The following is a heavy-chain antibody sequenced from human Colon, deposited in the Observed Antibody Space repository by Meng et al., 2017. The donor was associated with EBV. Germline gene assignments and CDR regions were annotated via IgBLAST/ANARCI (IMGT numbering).Heavy chain of an antibody. V-gene: IGHV4-61*01. Sequence: QVQLHEPVPGLFKPSETLSLPCTVSGDSVATGRYYWSWIRQPPGKGLEWIAYIYYIGGTNYNPSLKSRLTISLDTSKNQFSLSLRSVTAADTAVYYCARVSGRSFDPWGQGTLVTVSS. D-gene: IGHD3-10*01. CDR1: GDSVATGRYY. J-gene: IGHJ5*02. CDR3: ARVSGRSFDP. CDR2: IYYIGGT.